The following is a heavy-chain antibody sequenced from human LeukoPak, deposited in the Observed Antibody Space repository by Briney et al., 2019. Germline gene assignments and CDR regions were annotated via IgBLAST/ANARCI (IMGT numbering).Heavy chain of an antibody. CDR1: GGSISSSSYY. J-gene: IGHJ4*02. D-gene: IGHD3-16*02. CDR2: IYYSGST. Sequence: PSETLSLTCTVPGGSISSSSYYWGWIRQPPGKGLEWIGSIYYSGSTYYNPSLKSRVTISVDTSKNQFSLKLSSVTAADTAVYYCARQGELSTDYWGEGTLGTVSS. V-gene: IGHV4-39*01. CDR3: ARQGELSTDY.